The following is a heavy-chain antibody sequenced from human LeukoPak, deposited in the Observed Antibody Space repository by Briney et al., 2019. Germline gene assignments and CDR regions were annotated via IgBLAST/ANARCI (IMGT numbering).Heavy chain of an antibody. Sequence: GASVKVSCKASGYTFSSYGISWVRQAPGLGLEWMGWISAYDGNTNYAQKVQGRVTMTTDTSTSTAYLELRSLRSDDTAVYYCARDRTPLNGYYNDRSGYYYSYWGQGTLVTVS. J-gene: IGHJ4*02. CDR1: GYTFSSYG. CDR3: ARDRTPLNGYYNDRSGYYYSY. V-gene: IGHV1-18*01. CDR2: ISAYDGNT. D-gene: IGHD3-22*01.